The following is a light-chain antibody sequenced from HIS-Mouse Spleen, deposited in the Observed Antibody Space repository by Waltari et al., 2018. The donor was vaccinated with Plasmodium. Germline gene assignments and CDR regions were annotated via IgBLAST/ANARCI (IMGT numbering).Light chain of an antibody. CDR1: KLGDKY. V-gene: IGLV3-1*01. Sequence: SYELTQPPSVSVSPGQTASITCSGDKLGDKYACWYQQKPGQSPVLVIYQDSKRPSGIPERFSCSNSGNTATRTISGTQAMDEADYYCQAWDSSTVVFGGGTKLTVL. CDR2: QDS. CDR3: QAWDSSTVV. J-gene: IGLJ2*01.